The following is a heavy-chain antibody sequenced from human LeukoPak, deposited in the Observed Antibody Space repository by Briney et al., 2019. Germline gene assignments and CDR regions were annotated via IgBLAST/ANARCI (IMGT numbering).Heavy chain of an antibody. Sequence: GGSLRLSCAASGFTFSNAWMSWVRQAPGKGLEWVGRIKSKTDGGTTDYAAPVKGRFTISRDDSKNTLYLQMNTLRSEDTAVYYCARSSVVTAMVHLEYWGQGTLVTVSS. CDR1: GFTFSNAW. J-gene: IGHJ4*02. CDR3: ARSSVVTAMVHLEY. D-gene: IGHD2-21*02. V-gene: IGHV3-15*01. CDR2: IKSKTDGGTT.